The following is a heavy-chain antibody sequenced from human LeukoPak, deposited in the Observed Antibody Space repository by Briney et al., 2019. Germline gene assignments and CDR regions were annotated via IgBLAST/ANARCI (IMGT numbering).Heavy chain of an antibody. V-gene: IGHV1-2*02. CDR1: GYTFTGYY. CDR2: INPNSGGT. CDR3: ARDPYYYDSSGYHNWFVP. Sequence: ASVKVSCKASGYTFTGYYMHWVRQAPGQGLVWMGWINPNSGGTNYAQKFQGRVTMTRDTSISTAYMELSRLRSDDTAVYYCARDPYYYDSSGYHNWFVPWGQRTLVTVSS. D-gene: IGHD3-22*01. J-gene: IGHJ5*02.